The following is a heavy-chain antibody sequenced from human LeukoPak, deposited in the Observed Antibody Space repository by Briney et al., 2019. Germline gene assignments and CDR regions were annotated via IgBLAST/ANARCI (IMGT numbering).Heavy chain of an antibody. V-gene: IGHV1-69*01. D-gene: IGHD3-22*01. CDR2: IIPIFGTA. Sequence: ASVKVSCKASGGTFSSYAISWVRQAPGQGLEWMGGIIPIFGTANYAQKFQGRVTITADESTSTAYMELSSLRSEDTAVYYCAGAPDRYYYDSSGYPIDYWGQGTLVTVSS. CDR1: GGTFSSYA. J-gene: IGHJ4*02. CDR3: AGAPDRYYYDSSGYPIDY.